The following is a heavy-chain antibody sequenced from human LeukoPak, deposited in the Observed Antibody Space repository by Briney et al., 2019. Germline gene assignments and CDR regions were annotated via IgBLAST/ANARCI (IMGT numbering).Heavy chain of an antibody. CDR1: GGPIDKYY. Sequence: PSETLSLTCTVSGGPIDKYYWNLIRQPPGKGLEWIGYVHYSGSTNYNPSLKSRVTISLDTSKKQFSLKLSSVTAADTAIYYCARYSPIVVPDALDLWGQGTMVIVSS. J-gene: IGHJ3*01. D-gene: IGHD3-16*02. CDR3: ARYSPIVVPDALDL. V-gene: IGHV4-59*01. CDR2: VHYSGST.